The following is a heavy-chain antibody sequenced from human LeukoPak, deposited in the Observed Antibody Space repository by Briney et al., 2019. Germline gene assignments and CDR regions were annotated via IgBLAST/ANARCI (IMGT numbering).Heavy chain of an antibody. D-gene: IGHD3-22*01. V-gene: IGHV3-48*01. J-gene: IGHJ4*02. Sequence: PGGSLRLSCAASGFTFSSYSMNWVRQAPGKGLEWVSYISSSSSTIYYADSVKGRFTISRDNAKNSLYLQMNSLRAEDTAVYYCARPGDYDSSGYYIYWGQGTLVTVSS. CDR2: ISSSSSTI. CDR1: GFTFSSYS. CDR3: ARPGDYDSSGYYIY.